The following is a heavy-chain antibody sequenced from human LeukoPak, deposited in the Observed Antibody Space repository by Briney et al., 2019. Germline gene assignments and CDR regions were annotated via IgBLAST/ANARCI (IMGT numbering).Heavy chain of an antibody. V-gene: IGHV4-39*07. CDR1: GGSISSSSYY. CDR3: ATEQQLGDAFDI. J-gene: IGHJ3*02. Sequence: PSETLSLTCTVSGGSISSSSYYWGWIRQPPGKGLEWIGSIYYSGSTYYNPSLKSRVTISVDTSKNQFSLKLSSVTAADTAVYYCATEQQLGDAFDIWGQGTMVTVSS. D-gene: IGHD6-13*01. CDR2: IYYSGST.